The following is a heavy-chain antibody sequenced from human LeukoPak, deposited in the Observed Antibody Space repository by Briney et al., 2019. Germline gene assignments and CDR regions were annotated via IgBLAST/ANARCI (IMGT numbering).Heavy chain of an antibody. D-gene: IGHD1-26*01. CDR1: GGSISSYY. CDR3: ARHGTLGSTTYPLDY. Sequence: SETLSLTCTVSGGSISSYYWSWIRQAPGKGLEWIGNIYYSGSTNYNPSLKSRVTVSVDTSKNQFSLKLSSVTAADTAVYCCARHGTLGSTTYPLDYWGQGTLVTVSS. J-gene: IGHJ4*02. CDR2: IYYSGST. V-gene: IGHV4-59*08.